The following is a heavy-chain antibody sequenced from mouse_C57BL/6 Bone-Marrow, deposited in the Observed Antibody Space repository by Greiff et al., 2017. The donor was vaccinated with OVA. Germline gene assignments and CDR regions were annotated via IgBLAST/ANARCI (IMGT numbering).Heavy chain of an antibody. V-gene: IGHV5-2*01. CDR1: EYEFPSHD. D-gene: IGHD2-4*01. CDR3: ARQTIYYDYAGFAY. J-gene: IGHJ3*01. CDR2: INRDGGST. Sequence: EVQLVESGGGLVQPGASLKLSCESNEYEFPSHDMSWVRQTPEKRLELVAAINRDGGSTYYPDTMERRFTISRDNTKKTLYLQMSSLRSEDTALYYCARQTIYYDYAGFAYWGQGTLVTVSA.